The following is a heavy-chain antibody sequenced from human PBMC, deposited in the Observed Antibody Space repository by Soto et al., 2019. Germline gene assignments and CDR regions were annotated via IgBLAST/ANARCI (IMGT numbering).Heavy chain of an antibody. D-gene: IGHD1-1*01. Sequence: GGSLRLSCAASGFTFSDYDMNWVRQAPGKGLEWVSSITSSGNYMYYADSVKGRFTISRDNAKNSLFLQMDSLRAEDTAVYYCSRTNGIATADNDFDYWGQGTLVTVSS. CDR1: GFTFSDYD. CDR3: SRTNGIATADNDFDY. V-gene: IGHV3-21*06. J-gene: IGHJ4*02. CDR2: ITSSGNYM.